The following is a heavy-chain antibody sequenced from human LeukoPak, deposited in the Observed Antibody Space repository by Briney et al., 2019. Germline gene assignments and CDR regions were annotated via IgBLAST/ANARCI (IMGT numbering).Heavy chain of an antibody. J-gene: IGHJ3*02. CDR3: ARDTAGWGYYDSSEAGAFDI. CDR2: ISSSSSSI. CDR1: GFTFSSYS. V-gene: IGHV3-48*01. Sequence: GGSLRLSCAVSGFTFSSYSMNWVRQAPGKGLEWVSYISSSSSSISYADSMKGRFTIPRDNAKNSLYLQMNSLRAEDTAVYYCARDTAGWGYYDSSEAGAFDIWGQGTMVTVSS. D-gene: IGHD3-22*01.